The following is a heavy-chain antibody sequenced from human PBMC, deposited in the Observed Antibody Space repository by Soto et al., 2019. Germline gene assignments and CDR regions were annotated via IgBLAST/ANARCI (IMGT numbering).Heavy chain of an antibody. V-gene: IGHV3-9*01. D-gene: IGHD2-15*01. CDR2: ISWNSGSI. CDR1: GFTFDDYA. CDR3: VKELLRVRFYYYMDV. J-gene: IGHJ6*03. Sequence: GGSLRLSCAASGFTFDDYAMHWVRQAPGKGLEWVSGISWNSGSIGYADSVKGRFTISRDNAKNSLYLQMNSLRAEDTALYYCVKELLRVRFYYYMDVWGKGTTVTVSS.